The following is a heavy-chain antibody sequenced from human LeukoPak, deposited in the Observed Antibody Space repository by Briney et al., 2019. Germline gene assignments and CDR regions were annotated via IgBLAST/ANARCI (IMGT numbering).Heavy chain of an antibody. CDR3: ARDRSGHTYGLDY. Sequence: GRSLRLSCAASGFAFSTYGMHWVRQAPGKGLEWVAVIWYDGNNKDYVDTVKGRFTISRDNSKNTLYLQMNSLRAEDTAVYYCARDRSGHTYGLDYWGQGTLVTVSS. CDR2: IWYDGNNK. CDR1: GFAFSTYG. D-gene: IGHD5-18*01. V-gene: IGHV3-33*01. J-gene: IGHJ4*02.